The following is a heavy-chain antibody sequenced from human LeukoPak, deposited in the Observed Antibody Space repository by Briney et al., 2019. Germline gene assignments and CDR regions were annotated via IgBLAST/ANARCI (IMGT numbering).Heavy chain of an antibody. CDR2: ISYDGSNK. Sequence: GGSLRLSCAASGFTFSSYAMHWVRQAPGKGLEWVAVISYDGSNKYYADSVKGRFTISRDNSKNTLYLQMNSLRAEDTAVYYCARDVVRYFDWLSTPPDYWGQGTLVTVSS. J-gene: IGHJ4*02. CDR3: ARDVVRYFDWLSTPPDY. D-gene: IGHD3-9*01. CDR1: GFTFSSYA. V-gene: IGHV3-30*04.